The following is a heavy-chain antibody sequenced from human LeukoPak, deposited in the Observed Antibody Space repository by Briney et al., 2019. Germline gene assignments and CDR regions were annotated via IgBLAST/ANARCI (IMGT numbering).Heavy chain of an antibody. Sequence: GASVKVSCKASGGTFSSYAISWVRQAPGQGLEWMGGIIPIFGTANYAQKFQGRVTITADESTSTAYMELSSLRSEDTAVYYCARGSTTVTYYYYYGMDVWGQGTTVTVSS. D-gene: IGHD4-17*01. J-gene: IGHJ6*02. CDR3: ARGSTTVTYYYYYGMDV. CDR1: GGTFSSYA. V-gene: IGHV1-69*01. CDR2: IIPIFGTA.